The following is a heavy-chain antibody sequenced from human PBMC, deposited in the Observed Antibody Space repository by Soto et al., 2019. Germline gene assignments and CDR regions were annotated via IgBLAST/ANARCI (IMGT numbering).Heavy chain of an antibody. J-gene: IGHJ6*02. V-gene: IGHV1-69*12. CDR2: TFPFFATS. CDR1: GGTFSNYA. D-gene: IGHD6-19*01. CDR3: VGFWAVAGTFRYYYGMGV. Sequence: QVQLVQSGAEVKKPESSVKVSCKASGGTFSNYAFSWVRQAPGQGLEWMGGTFPFFATSTYGQKFQGRVTITGDDYTSTVDVELSSVSSEDTAVYYWVGFWAVAGTFRYYYGMGVGGLGTTVTVSS.